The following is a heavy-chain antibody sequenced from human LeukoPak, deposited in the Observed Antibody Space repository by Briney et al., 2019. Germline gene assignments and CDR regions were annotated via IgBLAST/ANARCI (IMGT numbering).Heavy chain of an antibody. CDR1: GGTFSSYA. V-gene: IGHV1-69*13. CDR3: ARANMVRGVGLFFDRNWFDP. D-gene: IGHD3-10*01. Sequence: SVKVSCKASGGTFSSYAISWVRQAPGQGLEWMGGIIPIFGTANYAQKFQGRVTITADESTSTAYMELSSLRSEDTAVYYCARANMVRGVGLFFDRNWFDPWGQGTLVTVSS. CDR2: IIPIFGTA. J-gene: IGHJ5*02.